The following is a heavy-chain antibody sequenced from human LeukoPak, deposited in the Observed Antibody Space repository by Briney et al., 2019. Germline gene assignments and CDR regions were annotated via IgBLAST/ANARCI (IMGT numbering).Heavy chain of an antibody. CDR2: ISSSSSTI. J-gene: IGHJ6*03. V-gene: IGHV3-48*01. CDR1: GFTFSSYS. Sequence: AGRSLRLSCAASGFTFSSYSMNWVRQAPGKGLEWVSYISSSSSTIYYADSVKGRFTISRDNAKNSLYLQMNSLRAEDTAVYYCARDGPYCSSTSCYGPGDYMDVWGKGTTVTVSS. CDR3: ARDGPYCSSTSCYGPGDYMDV. D-gene: IGHD2-2*01.